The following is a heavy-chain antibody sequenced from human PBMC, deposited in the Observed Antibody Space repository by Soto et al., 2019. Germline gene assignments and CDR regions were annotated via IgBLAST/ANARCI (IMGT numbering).Heavy chain of an antibody. CDR3: AKFKSGNFDY. CDR1: GFTFSSYW. D-gene: IGHD3-10*01. Sequence: PGGSLRLSCAASGFTFSSYWMHWVRQAPGKGLVWVSRINSDGSTTTYADSVKGRFTISRDNAKNTLYLQMNSLRAEDTAVYYWAKFKSGNFDYWGQGTLVTVSS. CDR2: INSDGSTT. J-gene: IGHJ4*02. V-gene: IGHV3-74*03.